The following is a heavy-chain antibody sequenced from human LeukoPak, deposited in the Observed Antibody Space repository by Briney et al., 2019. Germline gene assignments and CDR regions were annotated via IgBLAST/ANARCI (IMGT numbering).Heavy chain of an antibody. J-gene: IGHJ3*01. Sequence: WGSLRLSCAASGFTFSRFSMNWVRQAPGKGLEWVSSITSGSVYIYYADSVKGRFTISRDNTKNSLYLQLTSLRAEDTAVYYCARPRTPYYYDSSGYYPGFDVWGQGTVVTVST. CDR3: ARPRTPYYYDSSGYYPGFDV. CDR1: GFTFSRFS. CDR2: ITSGSVYI. V-gene: IGHV3-21*01. D-gene: IGHD3-22*01.